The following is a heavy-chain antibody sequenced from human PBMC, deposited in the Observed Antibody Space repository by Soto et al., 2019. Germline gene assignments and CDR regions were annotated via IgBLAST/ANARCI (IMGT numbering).Heavy chain of an antibody. CDR2: IVIGSGNT. CDR1: GFTFTSSA. CDR3: AAVGGYNIGDSFDI. V-gene: IGHV1-58*02. J-gene: IGHJ3*02. D-gene: IGHD5-12*01. Sequence: ASVKVSCKASGFTFTSSAMQWVRQARGQRLEWIGGIVIGSGNTNYAPKFQERVTITRDMSTSTAYMELSSLRSEDTAVYYCAAVGGYNIGDSFDIWGQGTMVTVSS.